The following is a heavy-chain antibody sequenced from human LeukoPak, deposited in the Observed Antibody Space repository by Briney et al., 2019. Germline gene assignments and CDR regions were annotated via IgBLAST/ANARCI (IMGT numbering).Heavy chain of an antibody. CDR2: ISSSGSTI. Sequence: GGSLRLSCAASGFTFSDYYMSWIRQAPGKGLEWVSYISSSGSTIYYADSVKGRFTISRDNAKNSLYLKMNSLRAEDTAVYYCASAMLGTMMLDAFDIWGQGTMGTVSS. CDR3: ASAMLGTMMLDAFDI. V-gene: IGHV3-11*04. J-gene: IGHJ3*02. CDR1: GFTFSDYY. D-gene: IGHD3-22*01.